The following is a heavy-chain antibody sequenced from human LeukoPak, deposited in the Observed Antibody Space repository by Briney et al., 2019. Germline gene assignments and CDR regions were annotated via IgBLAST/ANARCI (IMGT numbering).Heavy chain of an antibody. D-gene: IGHD3-22*01. Sequence: SETLSLTCTVSGVSISSYYWSWIRQPAGKGLEWIGRIYTSGSTNYNPSLKSRVTISVDTSKNQFSLRLSSVTAADTAVYYCARASYSYDINGWVPFDYWGQGTLVTVSS. CDR3: ARASYSYDINGWVPFDY. V-gene: IGHV4-4*07. CDR2: IYTSGST. CDR1: GVSISSYY. J-gene: IGHJ4*02.